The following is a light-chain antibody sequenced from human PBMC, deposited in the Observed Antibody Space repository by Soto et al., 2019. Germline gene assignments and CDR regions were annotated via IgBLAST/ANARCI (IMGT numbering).Light chain of an antibody. J-gene: IGKJ1*01. Sequence: DVQMTQSPSSLSASVGDSVTISFRASQTVSKFVNWYQQKPGKVPDLLIYSASTLYSGVPSRFSGSGSGTEFTLTISNLQPEDFATYYCQQTYSLPRTFAQGTKVDIK. CDR1: QTVSKF. V-gene: IGKV1-39*01. CDR3: QQTYSLPRT. CDR2: SAS.